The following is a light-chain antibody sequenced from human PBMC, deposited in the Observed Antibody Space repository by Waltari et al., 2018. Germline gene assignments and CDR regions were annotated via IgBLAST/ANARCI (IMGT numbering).Light chain of an antibody. CDR1: QSVGRS. CDR2: GAP. V-gene: IGKV3-20*01. CDR3: QHYVRLPVT. J-gene: IGKJ1*01. Sequence: EIVLTQSPGTLSLSPGERATLSCRASQSVGRSLAWYQQKPGQAPRLLIYGAPSSATGVPDRFSGSGSGTDFSLTISRLEPEDFAVYYCQHYVRLPVTFGQGTRVEIK.